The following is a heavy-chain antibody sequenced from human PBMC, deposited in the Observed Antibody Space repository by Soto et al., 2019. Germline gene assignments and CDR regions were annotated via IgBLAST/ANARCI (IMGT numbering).Heavy chain of an antibody. Sequence: ASVKVSCKASGYTLTNFGFSWMRQAPGQGLEWLGIIYPSDGTTSYAQKFQGRVTMTRDTSTSTVYMELCSLRSEDTAMYYCARSSSGSYHFDYWGQGALVTSPQ. D-gene: IGHD1-26*01. J-gene: IGHJ4*02. CDR2: IYPSDGTT. CDR3: ARSSSGSYHFDY. CDR1: GYTLTNFG. V-gene: IGHV1-46*01.